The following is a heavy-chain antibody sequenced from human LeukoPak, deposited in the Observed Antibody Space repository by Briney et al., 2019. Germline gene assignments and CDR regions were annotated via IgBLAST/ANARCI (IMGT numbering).Heavy chain of an antibody. D-gene: IGHD4-17*01. CDR1: GGSISSSSYY. V-gene: IGHV4-39*07. Sequence: SETLSLTCTVSGGSISSSSYYWGWIRQPPGKGLEWIGSIYYSGGTYYNPSLKSRVTISLDTSRNQFSLRLNSVTAADTAVYFCARANGDYDYLGYYHFSMDVWGEGTTVTISS. J-gene: IGHJ6*03. CDR2: IYYSGGT. CDR3: ARANGDYDYLGYYHFSMDV.